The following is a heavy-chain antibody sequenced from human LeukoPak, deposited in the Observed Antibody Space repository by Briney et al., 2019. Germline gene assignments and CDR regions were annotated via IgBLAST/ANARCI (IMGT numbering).Heavy chain of an antibody. CDR3: ARRYYYDSSGYFPFDY. CDR2: INWNGGST. CDR1: GFTFDDYG. D-gene: IGHD3-22*01. V-gene: IGHV3-20*04. J-gene: IGHJ4*02. Sequence: GGSLRLSCAASGFTFDDYGMSWVRHAPGKGLEWVSGINWNGGSTVYADSVKGRFTISRDNAKNSLYLQMNSLRAEDTALYYCARRYYYDSSGYFPFDYWGQGTLVTVSS.